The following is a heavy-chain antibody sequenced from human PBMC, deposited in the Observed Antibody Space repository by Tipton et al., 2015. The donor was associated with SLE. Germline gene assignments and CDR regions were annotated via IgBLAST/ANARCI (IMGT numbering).Heavy chain of an antibody. CDR2: IYHSGST. V-gene: IGHV4-38-2*02. D-gene: IGHD6-19*01. CDR3: ARDHSSGWFGEGYLDY. CDR1: GYSISSGYY. Sequence: TLSLTCAVSGYSISSGYYWGWIRQPPGKGLEWIGEIYHSGSTFYNPSLKSRVTISVDTSKNQFSLKLSSVTAADTAVYYCARDHSSGWFGEGYLDYWGQGTLVTVSS. J-gene: IGHJ4*02.